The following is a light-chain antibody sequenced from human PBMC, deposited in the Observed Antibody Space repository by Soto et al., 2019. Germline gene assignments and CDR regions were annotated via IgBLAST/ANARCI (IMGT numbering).Light chain of an antibody. Sequence: SYELTQPPSVSVAPGQTARITCGGDNIGSKGVHWYQQKPGQAPVLVVHDDSDRPSGIPGRFSGSSSGNTATLTLAEVEAGDEADYYCQVWDSTIDRGVFGGGTKVTVL. CDR1: NIGSKG. V-gene: IGLV3-21*02. CDR3: QVWDSTIDRGV. CDR2: DDS. J-gene: IGLJ3*02.